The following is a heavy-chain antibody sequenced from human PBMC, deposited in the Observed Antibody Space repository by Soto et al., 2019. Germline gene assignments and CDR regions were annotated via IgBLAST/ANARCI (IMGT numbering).Heavy chain of an antibody. CDR1: GGSISYFY. D-gene: IGHD3-3*01. CDR3: ARGGGYDFRSSQAPPIDV. CDR2: LYYTGST. J-gene: IGHJ6*02. V-gene: IGHV4-59*01. Sequence: PSETLSLTCNVSGGSISYFYWSWIRQSPGKRLEWIGYLYYTGSTNYNPALKSRVTISLDTSKNQFSLQVRSVTAADTAVYYCARGGGYDFRSSQAPPIDVWGQGTTVTVSS.